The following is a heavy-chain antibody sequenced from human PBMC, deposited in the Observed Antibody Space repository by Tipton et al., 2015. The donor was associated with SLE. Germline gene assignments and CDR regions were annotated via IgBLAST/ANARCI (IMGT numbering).Heavy chain of an antibody. CDR3: ARVRVAATIAHYFDY. V-gene: IGHV4-39*07. Sequence: TLSLTCSVSGDSISSRSYYWGWIRQPPGKGLEWIGSINYSGSTNYSPSLKGRVTISLDTSKTQFSLKLTSVTAADTAIYYCARVRVAATIAHYFDYWARERGSPSLQ. J-gene: IGHJ4*02. CDR2: INYSGST. D-gene: IGHD6-13*01. CDR1: GDSISSRSYY.